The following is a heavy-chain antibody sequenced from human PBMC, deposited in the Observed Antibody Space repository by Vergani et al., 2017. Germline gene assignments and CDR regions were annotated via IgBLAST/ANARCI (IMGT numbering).Heavy chain of an antibody. V-gene: IGHV3-15*01. J-gene: IGHJ4*02. CDR3: YTDYHDY. CDR2: IRSKNDGGTA. Sequence: EVQVVESGGGLIKPGGSLRLSCVVSGITFKNAWINWVRQAPGKGLEWNGRIRSKNDGGTADYAAHLKGRFTISRDDSKDSAFLLVSNLKTEDTAVYFCYTDYHDYWGQGTLVTVSA. CDR1: GITFKNAW. D-gene: IGHD2-2*02.